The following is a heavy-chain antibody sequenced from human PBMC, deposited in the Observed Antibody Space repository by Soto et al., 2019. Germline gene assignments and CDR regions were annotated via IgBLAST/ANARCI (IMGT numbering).Heavy chain of an antibody. J-gene: IGHJ4*02. CDR1: GYTFTVYY. Sequence: AXVEVSCQGSGYTFTVYYMHWVRQAPGQGLEWMGWINPNSGGTNYAQKFQGWVTMTRDTSISTAYMELSRLRSDDTAVYYCARARRYCSGGSCYAKYYFDYWGQGTLVTVSS. V-gene: IGHV1-2*04. D-gene: IGHD2-15*01. CDR2: INPNSGGT. CDR3: ARARRYCSGGSCYAKYYFDY.